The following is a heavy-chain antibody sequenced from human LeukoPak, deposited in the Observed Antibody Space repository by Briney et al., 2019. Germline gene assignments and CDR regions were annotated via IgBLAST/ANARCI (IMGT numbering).Heavy chain of an antibody. D-gene: IGHD6-13*01. Sequence: GASVKVSCKASRGTFSSYAISWVRQAPGQGLEWMGRIIPILGIANYAQKFQGRVTITADKSTSTAYMELSSLRSEDTAVYYCAILQIAAAGTGPNWFDPWGQGTLVTVSS. V-gene: IGHV1-69*04. J-gene: IGHJ5*02. CDR1: RGTFSSYA. CDR3: AILQIAAAGTGPNWFDP. CDR2: IIPILGIA.